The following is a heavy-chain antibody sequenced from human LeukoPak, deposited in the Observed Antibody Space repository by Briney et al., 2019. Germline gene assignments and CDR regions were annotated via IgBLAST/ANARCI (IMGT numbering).Heavy chain of an antibody. CDR1: GGSVSGSNW. D-gene: IGHD5-18*01. CDR3: ARVEVTHGFDI. V-gene: IGHV4-4*02. J-gene: IGHJ3*02. Sequence: SGTLSLTCAVSGGSVSGSNWWSWVRQPPGKGLEWIGEINHSGSTNYNPSLKSRVTISVDTSKNQFSLKLSSVTAADTAVYYCARVEVTHGFDIWGQGTMVTVSS. CDR2: INHSGST.